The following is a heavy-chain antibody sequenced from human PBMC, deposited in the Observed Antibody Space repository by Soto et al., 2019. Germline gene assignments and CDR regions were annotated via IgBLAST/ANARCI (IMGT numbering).Heavy chain of an antibody. CDR3: ASRSGYCSGGSCPFDY. CDR2: IYPGDSDT. Sequence: PGESLKISCKGSGYSFTSYWFGWVRQMPGKGLEWMGIIYPGDSDTRYSPSFQGQVTISADKSISTAYLQWSSLKASDTAMYYCASRSGYCSGGSCPFDYWGQGTLVTVSS. J-gene: IGHJ4*02. D-gene: IGHD2-15*01. V-gene: IGHV5-51*01. CDR1: GYSFTSYW.